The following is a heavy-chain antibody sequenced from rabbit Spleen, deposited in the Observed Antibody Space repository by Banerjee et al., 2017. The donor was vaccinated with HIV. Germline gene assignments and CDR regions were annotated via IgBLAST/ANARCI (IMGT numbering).Heavy chain of an antibody. V-gene: IGHV1S7*01. CDR3: ARDGAGGSYFAL. CDR1: GFDFSSYY. CDR2: IDPVFGIT. D-gene: IGHD8-1*01. Sequence: QLKETGGGLVQPGGSLTLSCKASGFDFSSYYMNWVRQAPGKGLEWIGYIDPVFGITYYANWVNGRFSISRENAQNTVSLQMTSLTAADTATYFCARDGAGGSYFALWGPGTLVTVS. J-gene: IGHJ4*01.